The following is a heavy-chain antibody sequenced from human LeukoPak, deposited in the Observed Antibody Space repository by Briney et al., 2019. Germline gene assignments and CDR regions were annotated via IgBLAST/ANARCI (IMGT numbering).Heavy chain of an antibody. Sequence: PGGSLRLSCAASGFTFSSYSMNWVRQAPGKGLEWVSSISSSSSYIYYADSVKGRFTISRDNAKNSLYLQMNSLRAEDTAVYYCARLNRVDTAMVTYYFDYWGQGTLVTVSS. CDR3: ARLNRVDTAMVTYYFDY. J-gene: IGHJ4*02. V-gene: IGHV3-21*01. CDR1: GFTFSSYS. D-gene: IGHD5-18*01. CDR2: ISSSSSYI.